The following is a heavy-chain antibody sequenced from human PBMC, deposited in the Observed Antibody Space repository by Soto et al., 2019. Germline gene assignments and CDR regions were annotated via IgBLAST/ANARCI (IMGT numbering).Heavy chain of an antibody. V-gene: IGHV3-23*01. CDR3: AKALVGEVGATDY. CDR2: ITRTDST. D-gene: IGHD1-26*01. J-gene: IGHJ4*02. CDR1: GFTFSNYA. Sequence: EVQLLESGGGLVQPGGSLRLSCTASGFTFSNYAMSWVRQAPGKGLEWVSAITRTDSTYYADSVKGRFTISRDNSRNTLYLQMNSLGAEDAALYYWAKALVGEVGATDYWGQGTLVTVSS.